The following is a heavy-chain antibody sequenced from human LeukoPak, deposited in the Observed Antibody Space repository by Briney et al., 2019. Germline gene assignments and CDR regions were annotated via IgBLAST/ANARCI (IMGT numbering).Heavy chain of an antibody. Sequence: HPGGSLRLSCAASGFTFTSYWMHWVRQAPGKGLVWVSRINTDGSSTSYADSVKGRFTISRDNAKNTLYLQMSSLRAEDTAVYYCARALAVAGTGGFDPWGQGTLVTVSS. D-gene: IGHD6-19*01. CDR3: ARALAVAGTGGFDP. CDR2: INTDGSST. J-gene: IGHJ5*02. CDR1: GFTFTSYW. V-gene: IGHV3-74*01.